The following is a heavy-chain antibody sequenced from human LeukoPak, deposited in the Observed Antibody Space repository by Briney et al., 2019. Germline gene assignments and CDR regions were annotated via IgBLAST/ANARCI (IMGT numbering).Heavy chain of an antibody. CDR2: IYYSGST. CDR1: GGSVSSGSYY. J-gene: IGHJ4*02. Sequence: SETLSLTCTVSGGSVSSGSYYWSWIRQPPGKGLEWIGYIYYSGSTNYNPSLKSRVTISVDTSKNQFSLKLSSVTAADTAVYYCARTLGDYWGQGTLVTVSS. V-gene: IGHV4-61*01. CDR3: ARTLGDY.